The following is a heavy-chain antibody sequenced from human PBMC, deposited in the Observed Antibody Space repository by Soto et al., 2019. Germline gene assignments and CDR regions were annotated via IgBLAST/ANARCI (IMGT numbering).Heavy chain of an antibody. V-gene: IGHV3-48*01. J-gene: IGHJ4*02. D-gene: IGHD1-26*01. CDR1: GFTFSSYS. Sequence: GSLRLSCAASGFTFSSYSMNWVRQAPGKGLEWVSYISSSSSTIYYADSVKGRFTISRDNAKNSLYLQMNSLRAQDTAVYYGAREGDGWELLLPRRGQGTLVPGSS. CDR2: ISSSSSTI. CDR3: AREGDGWELLLPR.